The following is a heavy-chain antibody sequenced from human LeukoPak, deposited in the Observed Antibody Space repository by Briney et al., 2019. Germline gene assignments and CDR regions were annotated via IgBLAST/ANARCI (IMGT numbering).Heavy chain of an antibody. CDR3: AKIYWMVRGEGFDY. CDR1: AFTFSSYG. Sequence: GGSLRLSCAASAFTFSSYGMSWVRQAPGKGLEWVSAISGSGGSTYYADSVKGRFTISRDNSKNTLYLQMNSLRAEDTAVYYCAKIYWMVRGEGFDYWGQGTLVTVSS. J-gene: IGHJ4*02. V-gene: IGHV3-23*01. D-gene: IGHD3-10*01. CDR2: ISGSGGST.